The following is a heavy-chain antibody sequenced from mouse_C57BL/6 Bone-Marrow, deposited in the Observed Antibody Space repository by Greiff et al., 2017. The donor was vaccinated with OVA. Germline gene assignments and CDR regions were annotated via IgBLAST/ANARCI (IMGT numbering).Heavy chain of an antibody. D-gene: IGHD2-14*01. CDR3: ARDRDFDY. CDR1: GFTFSSYG. CDR2: ISSGGSYT. V-gene: IGHV5-6*01. J-gene: IGHJ2*01. Sequence: EVQLVESGGDLVKPGGSLKLSCAASGFTFSSYGMSWVRQTPDKRLEWVATISSGGSYTYYPDSVKGRFTISRDNAKNTLYLQMSSLKSEDTAMYYCARDRDFDYWGQGTTLTVSS.